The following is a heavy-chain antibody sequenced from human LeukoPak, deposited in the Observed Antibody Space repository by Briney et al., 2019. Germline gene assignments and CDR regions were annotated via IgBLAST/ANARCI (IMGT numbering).Heavy chain of an antibody. CDR3: ARWARYCSSGSCYSWFDP. J-gene: IGHJ5*02. Sequence: GGSLRLSCAASGFTFRSYWMSWVRQAPGKGLEWVANMKLDGSEEYYVDSVKGRFTISSDNAKNSLHLQMNSLRVDDTADYYCARWARYCSSGSCYSWFDPWGQGTLVTVSS. CDR1: GFTFRSYW. V-gene: IGHV3-7*01. D-gene: IGHD2-15*01. CDR2: MKLDGSEE.